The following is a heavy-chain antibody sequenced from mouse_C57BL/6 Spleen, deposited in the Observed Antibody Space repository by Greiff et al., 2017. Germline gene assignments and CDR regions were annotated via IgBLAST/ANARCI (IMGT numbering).Heavy chain of an antibody. J-gene: IGHJ2*01. Sequence: QVQLKQPGAELVRPGSSVKLSCKASGYTFTSYWMHWVKQRPIQGLEWIGNIDPSDSDTHYNQKFKDKATLTVDKSSSTAYMQLSSLTSEDSAVYYCASGDCTTDYWGQGTTLTVSS. V-gene: IGHV1-52*01. CDR1: GYTFTSYW. D-gene: IGHD1-1*01. CDR2: IDPSDSDT. CDR3: ASGDCTTDY.